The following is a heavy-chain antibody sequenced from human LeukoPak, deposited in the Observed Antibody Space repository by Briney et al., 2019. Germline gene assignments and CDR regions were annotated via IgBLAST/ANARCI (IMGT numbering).Heavy chain of an antibody. J-gene: IGHJ4*02. CDR1: GCTFTSYG. CDR3: ARVPLYYYDSSGSFFDY. CDR2: ISAYNGNT. V-gene: IGHV1-18*01. Sequence: GASVKVSCKASGCTFTSYGISWVRQAPGQGLEWMGWISAYNGNTNYAQTLQGSVTMTTHTSTSTAYIELRSLKSDDTAVYYCARVPLYYYDSSGSFFDYWGQGTLVTVSS. D-gene: IGHD3-22*01.